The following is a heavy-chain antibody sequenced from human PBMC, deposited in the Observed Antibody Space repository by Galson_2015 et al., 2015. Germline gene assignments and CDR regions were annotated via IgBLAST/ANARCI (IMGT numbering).Heavy chain of an antibody. J-gene: IGHJ4*02. CDR2: IYNTGDT. Sequence: TLSLTCLVSGGSINGASYYWSWIRPHPGQGLEWIGYIYNTGDTYYNPSLKSRLTISVDTSKSQFSLKLSSVTAADTAVYYCARERRSGSTNPHLDYWGQGTLVTVSS. D-gene: IGHD3-10*01. CDR1: GGSINGASYY. V-gene: IGHV4-31*03. CDR3: ARERRSGSTNPHLDY.